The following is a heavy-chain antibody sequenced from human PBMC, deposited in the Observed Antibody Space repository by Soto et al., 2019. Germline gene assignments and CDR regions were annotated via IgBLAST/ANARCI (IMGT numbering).Heavy chain of an antibody. D-gene: IGHD4-4*01. Sequence: ASVKVSCKASGYTFTIYCISWVRQAPGQGLEWMGWISAYNGNTNYAQKLQGRVTMTTDTSTSTAYMELRSLRSGDTAVYYCARVKSTVTTPYYGMAVWSQGTTVTVSS. CDR1: GYTFTIYC. CDR2: ISAYNGNT. CDR3: ARVKSTVTTPYYGMAV. J-gene: IGHJ6*02. V-gene: IGHV1-18*01.